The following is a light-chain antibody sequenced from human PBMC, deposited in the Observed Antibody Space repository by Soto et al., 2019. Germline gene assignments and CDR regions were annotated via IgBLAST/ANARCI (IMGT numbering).Light chain of an antibody. J-gene: IGKJ2*01. CDR3: QQYNHWPRT. CDR2: ETS. V-gene: IGKV3-15*01. CDR1: QSVSSK. Sequence: EIVMAQSPATLSVSPGERATLSCRASQSVSSKLAWYQQKPGQAPRLLIYETSTRATGIPARFSGSGSGTEFTLTISSLQSEDLAVYYCQQYNHWPRTFGQGTKLETK.